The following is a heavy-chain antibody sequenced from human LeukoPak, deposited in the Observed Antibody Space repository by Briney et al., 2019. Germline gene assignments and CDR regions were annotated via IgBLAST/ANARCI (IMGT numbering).Heavy chain of an antibody. Sequence: GGSLRLSCAASGFTFSSYSMNWVRQAPGKEPEWVSSISSSSSYINYADSVKGRFTISRDNAKNSLYLQMNSLRAEDTAVYYCARITMVRGVIKREIDFWGQGTLVTV. CDR1: GFTFSSYS. CDR3: ARITMVRGVIKREIDF. J-gene: IGHJ4*02. CDR2: ISSSSSYI. V-gene: IGHV3-21*01. D-gene: IGHD3-10*01.